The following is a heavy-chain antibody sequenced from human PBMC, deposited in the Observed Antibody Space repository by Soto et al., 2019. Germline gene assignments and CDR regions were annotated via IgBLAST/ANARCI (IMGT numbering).Heavy chain of an antibody. CDR3: ATARPKVFGDYPQSRRGDAFDI. V-gene: IGHV1-24*01. CDR1: GYTPTELS. Sequence: GASVKVSCKVSGYTPTELSMHWVRQAPGKGLEWMGGFDPEDGETIYAQKFQGRVTMTEDTSTDTAYMELSSLRSEDTAVYYCATARPKVFGDYPQSRRGDAFDIWGQGTMVTVSS. D-gene: IGHD4-17*01. J-gene: IGHJ3*02. CDR2: FDPEDGET.